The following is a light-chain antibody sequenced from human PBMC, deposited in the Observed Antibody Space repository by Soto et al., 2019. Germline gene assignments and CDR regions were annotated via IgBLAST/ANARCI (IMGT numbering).Light chain of an antibody. CDR1: QSVSSSY. CDR3: QQYGSSPYT. J-gene: IGKJ2*01. Sequence: EILLTQSPGTLSLSAGERATLSCRASQSVSSSYLAWYQQKPGQAPRLLIHGTSRRATGIPDRFSGSGSGTAFNLTISRLEPEDFAVYYCQQYGSSPYTFGQGTKLEIK. CDR2: GTS. V-gene: IGKV3-20*01.